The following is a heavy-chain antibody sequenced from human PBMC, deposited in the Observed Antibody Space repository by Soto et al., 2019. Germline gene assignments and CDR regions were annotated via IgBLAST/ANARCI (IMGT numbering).Heavy chain of an antibody. CDR1: EFIFDDCG. CDR3: VRGASLNFDY. J-gene: IGHJ4*02. Sequence: EVQLVESGGGVLRPGGSLRLSCAASEFIFDDCGMRWARQAPGKGLEWVSGVNWNGGSTGYADSVKGRFTISRDNAKNFLFLQMNSLRVEDTAFYYCVRGASLNFDYWGQGTLVTVSA. V-gene: IGHV3-20*04. D-gene: IGHD1-26*01. CDR2: VNWNGGST.